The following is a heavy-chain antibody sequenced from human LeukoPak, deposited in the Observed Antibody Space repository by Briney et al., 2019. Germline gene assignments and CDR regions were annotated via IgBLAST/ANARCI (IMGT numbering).Heavy chain of an antibody. D-gene: IGHD2-8*02. Sequence: GGSLRLSCAASGFTFSSYGMHWVRQAPGKGLEWVAVISYDGSGQYYADSVKGRFTISRDNSKNTLFLQMNSLRADDTAVYYCAKRVLAGGYGYYDYFMDVWGEGTTVTVSS. CDR1: GFTFSSYG. J-gene: IGHJ6*03. V-gene: IGHV3-30*18. CDR3: AKRVLAGGYGYYDYFMDV. CDR2: ISYDGSGQ.